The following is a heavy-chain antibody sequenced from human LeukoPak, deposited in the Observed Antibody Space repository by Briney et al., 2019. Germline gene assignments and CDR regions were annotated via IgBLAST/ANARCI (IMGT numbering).Heavy chain of an antibody. CDR2: ITTSAAGT. Sequence: QAGGSLRLSCAASGFSFDDYVMHWVRQAPGKGPEWVSGITTSAAGTYYADSVKGRFTISRDNSKNTLFLQMNGLRAEDTAVYYCTKVLSHVITDGFHIWGQGTMVVVSS. V-gene: IGHV3-23*01. J-gene: IGHJ3*02. CDR3: TKVLSHVITDGFHI. CDR1: GFSFDDYV. D-gene: IGHD3-16*01.